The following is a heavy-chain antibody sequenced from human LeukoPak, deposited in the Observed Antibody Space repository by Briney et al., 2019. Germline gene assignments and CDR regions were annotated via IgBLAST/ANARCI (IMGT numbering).Heavy chain of an antibody. V-gene: IGHV4-59*12. D-gene: IGHD3-10*01. Sequence: TSETLSLTCAVYGGSFSGYYWSWIRQPPGKGLEWIGYIYYSGSTNYNPSLKSRVTISVDTSKNQFSLKLSSVTAADTAVYYCARVKKILYYYGSVYFDYWGQGTLVTVSS. CDR2: IYYSGST. CDR1: GGSFSGYY. J-gene: IGHJ4*02. CDR3: ARVKKILYYYGSVYFDY.